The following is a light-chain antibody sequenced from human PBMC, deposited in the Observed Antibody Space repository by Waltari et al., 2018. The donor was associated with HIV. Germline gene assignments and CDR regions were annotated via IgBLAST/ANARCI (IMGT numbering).Light chain of an antibody. J-gene: IGKJ1*01. CDR1: QSVSSGY. Sequence: PGERATLSCRASQSVSSGYLAWYQQKPGQAPRLLIHRASSRATGIPDRFSGSGSGTDFTLTISRLEPEDFAVYYCQQYENSPRTFGQGTRVEIK. CDR3: QQYENSPRT. V-gene: IGKV3-20*01. CDR2: RAS.